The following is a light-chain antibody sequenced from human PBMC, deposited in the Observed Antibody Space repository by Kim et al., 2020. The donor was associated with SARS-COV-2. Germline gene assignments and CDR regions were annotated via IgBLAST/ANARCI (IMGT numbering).Light chain of an antibody. CDR2: GAS. V-gene: IGKV3-15*01. Sequence: EIVMTQSPATLSVSPGERATLSCRASQSVSSNLAWYQQKPGQAPRLLIYGASTRATVIPARFSGSGSGTEFTLTISSLQSEDFAVYYWQQYNNWPQTFGQGTKVDIK. CDR1: QSVSSN. CDR3: QQYNNWPQT. J-gene: IGKJ1*01.